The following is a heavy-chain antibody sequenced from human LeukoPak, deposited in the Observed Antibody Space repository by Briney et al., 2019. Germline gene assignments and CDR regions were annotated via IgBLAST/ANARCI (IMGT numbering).Heavy chain of an antibody. CDR3: AKLADFWSGYSSYYFDY. V-gene: IGHV3-23*01. D-gene: IGHD3-3*01. Sequence: GGSLRLSCAASGFTFSSYAMSWVRQAPGKGLEWVSAISGSGGSTYYADSVKGRFTISRDNSKNTLYLQMNSLRAEDTAVYYCAKLADFWSGYSSYYFDYWGQGTLVTVSS. CDR1: GFTFSSYA. J-gene: IGHJ4*02. CDR2: ISGSGGST.